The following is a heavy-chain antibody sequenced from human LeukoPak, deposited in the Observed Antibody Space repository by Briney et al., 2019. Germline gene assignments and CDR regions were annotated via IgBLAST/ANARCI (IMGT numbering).Heavy chain of an antibody. D-gene: IGHD5-18*01. CDR2: ISSSSSTI. J-gene: IGHJ4*02. CDR3: AKGTLPRGYSYGYDLYYFDY. V-gene: IGHV3-48*01. CDR1: GFTFSRYS. Sequence: GGSLRLSCAASGFTFSRYSMNWVRQAPGKGLEWVSYISSSSSTIYYADSVKGRFTISRDNAKNSLYLQMNSLRAEDTAVYYCAKGTLPRGYSYGYDLYYFDYWGQGTLVTVSS.